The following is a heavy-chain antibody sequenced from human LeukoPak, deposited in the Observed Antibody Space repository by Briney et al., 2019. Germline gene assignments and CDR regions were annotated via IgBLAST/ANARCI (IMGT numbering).Heavy chain of an antibody. J-gene: IGHJ4*02. CDR1: GGSISSSSYY. CDR3: ARVIVGATTESFDY. CDR2: IYYSGST. V-gene: IGHV4-39*01. Sequence: SETLSLTCTVSGGSISSSSYYWGWIRQPPGKGLEWIGSIYYSGSTYYNPSLKSRVTISVDTSKNQFSLKLSSVTAADTAVYYCARVIVGATTESFDYWGQGTLVTVSS. D-gene: IGHD1-26*01.